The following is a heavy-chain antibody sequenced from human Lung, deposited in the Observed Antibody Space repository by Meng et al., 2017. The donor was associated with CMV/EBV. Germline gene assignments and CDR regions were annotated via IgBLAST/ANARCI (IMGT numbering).Heavy chain of an antibody. CDR2: IHHSGRT. V-gene: IGHV4-4*02. J-gene: IGHJ6*02. CDR3: ARAYCSATSCYLVASGGMDV. Sequence: SETLSLXCAVSGGFISSSSWWSWVRQPPGKGLEWIGEIHHSGRTKYNPSLKSRVIISVDKSKNQFTLNLSSVTAPDTAVYFCARAYCSATSCYLVASGGMDVWGQGTTVTVSS. D-gene: IGHD2-2*01. CDR1: GGFISSSSW.